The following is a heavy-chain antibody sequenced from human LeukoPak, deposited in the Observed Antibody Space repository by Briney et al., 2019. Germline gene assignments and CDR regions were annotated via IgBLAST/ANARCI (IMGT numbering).Heavy chain of an antibody. J-gene: IGHJ4*02. CDR2: IYYSGTT. CDR3: ARGRGGATRFDY. CDR1: GGSISSYY. V-gene: IGHV4-59*01. D-gene: IGHD1-26*01. Sequence: SETLSLTCTVSGGSISSYYWSWVRQPPGKGLEWIGYIYYSGTTNYNPSLKSRVTTSVDTSKNQFSLKLSSVTAADTAVYYCARGRGGATRFDYWGQGTLVTVSS.